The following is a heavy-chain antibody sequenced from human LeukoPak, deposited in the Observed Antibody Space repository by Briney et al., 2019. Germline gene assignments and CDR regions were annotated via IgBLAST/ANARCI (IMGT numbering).Heavy chain of an antibody. CDR3: ARDVPGRLGGVDY. J-gene: IGHJ4*02. CDR1: GFTFSSYW. Sequence: GGSLRLSCAASGFTFSSYWMHWVRQGPGKGLVWVSRVNSDGSITTYADSVKGRFTISRDNAKNTLYLQMNSLRAGDTAVYYCARDVPGRLGGVDYWGQGTQATVSS. CDR2: VNSDGSIT. D-gene: IGHD3-10*02. V-gene: IGHV3-74*03.